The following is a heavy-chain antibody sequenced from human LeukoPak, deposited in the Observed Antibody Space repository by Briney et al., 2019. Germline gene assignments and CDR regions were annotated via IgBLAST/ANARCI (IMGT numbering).Heavy chain of an antibody. V-gene: IGHV1-2*02. D-gene: IGHD3-22*01. J-gene: IGHJ4*02. CDR2: INPDSGGT. Sequence: GASVKVSCKASGHTFIGYYIHWVRQAPGQGLEWMGWINPDSGGTNYAQKFQGRVTMTRDTSIGTAYMELSRLTSDDTAVYYCARDKYYDDLHYWGQGTLVTVSS. CDR1: GHTFIGYY. CDR3: ARDKYYDDLHY.